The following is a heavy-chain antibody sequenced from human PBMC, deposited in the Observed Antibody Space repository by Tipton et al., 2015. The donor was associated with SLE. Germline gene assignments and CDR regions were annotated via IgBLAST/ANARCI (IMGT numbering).Heavy chain of an antibody. CDR1: GFTFSSYG. CDR2: ISFDGSRG. J-gene: IGHJ4*02. Sequence: SLRLSCAASGFTFSSYGMHWVRQSPGGGLEWVAFISFDGSRGYYADSVKGRFTISRDNSKNTLYLQMNSLRAEDTAVYYCAREDIVALWYWGQGTLVTVSS. V-gene: IGHV3-30*12. D-gene: IGHD5-12*01. CDR3: AREDIVALWY.